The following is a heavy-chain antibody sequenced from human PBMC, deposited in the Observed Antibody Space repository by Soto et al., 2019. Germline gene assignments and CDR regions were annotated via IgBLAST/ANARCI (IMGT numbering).Heavy chain of an antibody. V-gene: IGHV3-30-3*01. CDR3: AREATKVVVAAMFDY. D-gene: IGHD2-15*01. Sequence: GGSLRLSCAASGFTFSSYAMHWVRQAPGKGLEWVAVISYDGSNKYYAGSVKGRFTISRDNSKNTLYLQMNSLRAEDTAVYYCAREATKVVVAAMFDYWGQGTLVTVSS. CDR1: GFTFSSYA. CDR2: ISYDGSNK. J-gene: IGHJ4*02.